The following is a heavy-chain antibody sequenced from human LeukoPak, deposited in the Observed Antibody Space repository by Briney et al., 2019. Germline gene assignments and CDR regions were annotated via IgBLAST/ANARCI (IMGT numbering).Heavy chain of an antibody. CDR3: AKGLWFGLNDAFDI. CDR1: GITFSNFG. J-gene: IGHJ3*02. V-gene: IGHV3-30*18. Sequence: GRSLRLSCGAPGITFSNFGMRWVRQTPGKGLEWVAVISYDGSNKYYADSVKGRFTISRDNSKNTLYLQMNSLRAEDTAVYYCAKGLWFGLNDAFDIWGQGTMVTVSS. D-gene: IGHD3-10*01. CDR2: ISYDGSNK.